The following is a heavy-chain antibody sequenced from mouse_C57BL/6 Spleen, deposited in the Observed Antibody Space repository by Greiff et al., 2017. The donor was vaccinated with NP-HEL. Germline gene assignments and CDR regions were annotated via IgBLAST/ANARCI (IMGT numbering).Heavy chain of an antibody. CDR2: ISSGSSTI. CDR1: GFTFSDYG. D-gene: IGHD1-1*01. Sequence: VQLKESGGGLVKPGGSLKLSCAASGFTFSDYGMHWVRQAPEKGLEWVAYISSGSSTIYYADTVKGRFTISRDNAKNTLFLQMTSLRSEDTAMYYCARIPGYYGSRGGKAMDYWGQGTSVTVSS. CDR3: ARIPGYYGSRGGKAMDY. V-gene: IGHV5-17*01. J-gene: IGHJ4*01.